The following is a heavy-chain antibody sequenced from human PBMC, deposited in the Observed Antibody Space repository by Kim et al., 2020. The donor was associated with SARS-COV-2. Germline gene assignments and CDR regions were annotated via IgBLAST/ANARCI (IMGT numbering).Heavy chain of an antibody. CDR2: IYYSGST. V-gene: IGHV4-31*03. D-gene: IGHD3-16*01. CDR1: GGSISSGGYY. J-gene: IGHJ4*02. CDR3: ARVGSQAYSFMFTFGGSFDY. Sequence: SETLSLTCTVSGGSISSGGYYWSWIRQHPGKGLEWIGYIYYSGSTYYNPSLKSRVTISVDTSKNQFSLKLSSVTAADTAVYYCARVGSQAYSFMFTFGGSFDYWGQGTLVTVSS.